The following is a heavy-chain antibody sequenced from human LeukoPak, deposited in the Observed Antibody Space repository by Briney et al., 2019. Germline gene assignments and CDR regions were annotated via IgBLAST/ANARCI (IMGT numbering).Heavy chain of an antibody. CDR2: ISGSGDRT. J-gene: IGHJ4*02. V-gene: IGHV3-23*01. D-gene: IGHD3-22*01. CDR1: GFTFSSYS. CDR3: AKDLAYDSTDYHAVFDC. Sequence: GGSLRLSCAASGFTFSSYSMNWVRQAPGKGLEWVSAISGSGDRTYHADSVKGRFTTSRDNSKNTLYLQMNSLRAEDTAIYYCAKDLAYDSTDYHAVFDCWGQGTLVTVSS.